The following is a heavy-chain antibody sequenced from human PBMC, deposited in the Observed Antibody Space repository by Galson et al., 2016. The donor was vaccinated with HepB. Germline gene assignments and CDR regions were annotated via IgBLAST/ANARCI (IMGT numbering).Heavy chain of an antibody. D-gene: IGHD2-15*01. V-gene: IGHV3-30*18. CDR2: ISYDGSNK. CDR3: AKEEGWPVNWFDP. J-gene: IGHJ5*02. CDR1: GFTFSSYG. Sequence: SLRLSCAASGFTFSSYGMHWVRQAPGKGLEWVAIISYDGSNKYYADSVKGRFTISRDNSKNTLYLQMNSLRAEDTALYYCAKEEGWPVNWFDPWGPGTLVIVSS.